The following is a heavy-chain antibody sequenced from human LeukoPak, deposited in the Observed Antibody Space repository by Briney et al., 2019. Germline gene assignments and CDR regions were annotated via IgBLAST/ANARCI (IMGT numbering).Heavy chain of an antibody. J-gene: IGHJ4*02. D-gene: IGHD3-22*01. CDR1: GGTSNSHA. CDR3: ATTNDGGGYQWGDFFDF. CDR2: IIPNLGTT. Sequence: SVKVSCKASGGTSNSHAISWVRQAPGQGLEWMGRIIPNLGTTNRAQNFQDRVTLTADKSTNTAYVELTSLTSDDTAVYYCATTNDGGGYQWGDFFDFWGQGTLVTVSS. V-gene: IGHV1-69*04.